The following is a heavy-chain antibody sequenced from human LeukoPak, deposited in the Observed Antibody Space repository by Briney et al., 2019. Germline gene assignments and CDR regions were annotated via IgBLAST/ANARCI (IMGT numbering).Heavy chain of an antibody. V-gene: IGHV3-53*01. CDR3: VRGFRGYSFDY. CDR1: GFTFSSYS. J-gene: IGHJ4*02. Sequence: PGGSLRLSCAASGFTFSSYSMNWVRQAPGKGLEWVSLISTGGSPYYTDSVKGRFTISRDNSKNTLFLQMNSLRAEDTAVYYCVRGFRGYSFDYWGQGTLVTVSS. CDR2: ISTGGSP.